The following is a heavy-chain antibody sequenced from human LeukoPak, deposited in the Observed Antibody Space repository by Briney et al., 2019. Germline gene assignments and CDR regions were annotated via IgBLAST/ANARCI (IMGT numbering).Heavy chain of an antibody. CDR2: IYSGGST. CDR1: GFTVSSNY. V-gene: IGHV3-66*01. Sequence: GSLRLSCAASGFTVSSNYMSWVRQAPGKGLEWVSVIYSGGSTYYADSVKGRFTISRDNSKNTLYLQMNSLRAEDTAVYYCARDKYSSGWYWFDPWGQGTLVTVSS. D-gene: IGHD6-19*01. CDR3: ARDKYSSGWYWFDP. J-gene: IGHJ5*02.